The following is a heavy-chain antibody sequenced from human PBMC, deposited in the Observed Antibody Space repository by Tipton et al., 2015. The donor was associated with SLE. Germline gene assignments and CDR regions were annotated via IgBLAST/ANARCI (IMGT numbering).Heavy chain of an antibody. Sequence: TLSLTCAISGDSVSTNSAAWNWIRQSPSRGLEWLGRTYYRSKWFNDYAVSVKSRITINPDTSKNQFSLQLDSVTPEDTAVYYCVRDFGHVFDSWGRGPLVTVSS. J-gene: IGHJ4*01. CDR1: GDSVSTNSAA. V-gene: IGHV6-1*01. CDR2: TYYRSKWFN. CDR3: VRDFGHVFDS. D-gene: IGHD3-16*01.